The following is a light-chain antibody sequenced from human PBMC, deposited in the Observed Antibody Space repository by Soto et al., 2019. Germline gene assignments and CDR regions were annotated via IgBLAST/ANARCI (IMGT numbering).Light chain of an antibody. CDR2: EVS. Sequence: QSALTQPASVSGSPGQSITVSCTGTSSDVGGYPYVSWYQQHPGKAPKLMIYEVSNRPSGVSNRFSGSKSGNTASLTISGRQAEDEADYYCNSYTTSSTWVFGGGTKLTVL. CDR1: SSDVGGYPY. J-gene: IGLJ3*02. CDR3: NSYTTSSTWV. V-gene: IGLV2-14*01.